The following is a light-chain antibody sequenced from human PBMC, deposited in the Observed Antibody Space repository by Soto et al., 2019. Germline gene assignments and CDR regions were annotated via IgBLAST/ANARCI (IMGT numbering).Light chain of an antibody. Sequence: QSALTQPASVSGSPGQSITISCTGTSSDVGSYNLVSWYQQHPGKAPKLMIYEGSKRPSGVSNRFSGSKSGNTASLTISGLQAEDEADYYYCSYAGSSIPYVFGTGTKVTVL. CDR1: SSDVGSYNL. J-gene: IGLJ1*01. V-gene: IGLV2-23*01. CDR3: CSYAGSSIPYV. CDR2: EGS.